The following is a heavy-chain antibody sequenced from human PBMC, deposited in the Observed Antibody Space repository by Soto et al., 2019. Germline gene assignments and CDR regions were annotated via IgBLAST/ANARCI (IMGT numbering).Heavy chain of an antibody. Sequence: QVQLVQSGAEVKKPGSSVQVSCKASGGTFSSYAISWVRQAPGQGLEWMGGIIPIFGTANYAQKFQGRVTITADESTSTAYLELSSLRSEDTAVDYCARDYSNYGNWFDPWGQGTLVTVSS. CDR1: GGTFSSYA. CDR2: IIPIFGTA. D-gene: IGHD4-4*01. J-gene: IGHJ5*02. CDR3: ARDYSNYGNWFDP. V-gene: IGHV1-69*01.